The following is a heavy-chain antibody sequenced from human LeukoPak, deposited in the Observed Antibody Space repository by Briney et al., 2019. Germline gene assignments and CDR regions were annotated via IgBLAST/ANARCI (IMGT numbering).Heavy chain of an antibody. CDR1: GGSISSSSYY. D-gene: IGHD2-2*01. Sequence: SETLSLTCTVSGGSISSSSYYWGWIRQPPGKGLEWIGSIYYSGSTYYNPSLKSRVTISVDTSKNQFSLKLSSVTAADTAVYYCARELAYCSSTSCYESAFDIWGQGTMVTVSS. V-gene: IGHV4-39*02. CDR2: IYYSGST. J-gene: IGHJ3*02. CDR3: ARELAYCSSTSCYESAFDI.